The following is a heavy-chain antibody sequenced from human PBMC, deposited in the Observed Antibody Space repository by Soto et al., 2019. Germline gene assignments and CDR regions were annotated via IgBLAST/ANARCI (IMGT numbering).Heavy chain of an antibody. Sequence: GESLKISCKGSGYSFTSYWIGWVRQMPGKGLEWMGIIYPGDSDTRYSPSFQGQVTISADKSISTAYLQWSSLKASDTAMYYCARQAYYDFWSGYYGDYWGQGTLVTVSS. J-gene: IGHJ4*02. CDR2: IYPGDSDT. V-gene: IGHV5-51*01. CDR3: ARQAYYDFWSGYYGDY. D-gene: IGHD3-3*01. CDR1: GYSFTSYW.